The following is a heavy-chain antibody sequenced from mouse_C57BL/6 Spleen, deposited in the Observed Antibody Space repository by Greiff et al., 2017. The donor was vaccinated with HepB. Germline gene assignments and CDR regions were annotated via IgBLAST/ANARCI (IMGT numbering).Heavy chain of an antibody. D-gene: IGHD2-4*01. V-gene: IGHV2-4*01. CDR1: GFSLTSYG. Sequence: VQLQQSGPGLVQPSQSLSITCTVSGFSLTSYGVHWVRQPPGKGLEWLGVIWSGGSTDYNAAFISRLSISKDNSKSQVFFKMNSLQADDTAIYYCAKNRRDYDVGYFDVWGTGTTVTVSS. CDR2: IWSGGST. CDR3: AKNRRDYDVGYFDV. J-gene: IGHJ1*03.